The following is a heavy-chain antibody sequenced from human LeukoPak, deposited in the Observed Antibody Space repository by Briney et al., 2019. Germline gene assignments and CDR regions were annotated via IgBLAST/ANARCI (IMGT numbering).Heavy chain of an antibody. Sequence: ASLKVSSKASGGTFIIYAISWVRQAPGQGLEWMGGIIPIFGTANYAQKFQCRVTITADESTSTAYMELSSLRSEDTAVYYCAVTYGSGSCYISYYYGMDVWGQGTTVTVSS. CDR3: AVTYGSGSCYISYYYGMDV. J-gene: IGHJ6*02. CDR1: GGTFIIYA. D-gene: IGHD3-10*01. V-gene: IGHV1-69*13. CDR2: IIPIFGTA.